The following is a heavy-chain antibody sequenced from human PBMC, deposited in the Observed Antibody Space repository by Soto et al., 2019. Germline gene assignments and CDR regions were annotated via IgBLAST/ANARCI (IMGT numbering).Heavy chain of an antibody. J-gene: IGHJ6*03. Sequence: GGSLRLSCAASGFTFSSYAMSWVRQAPGKGLEWVSAISGSGGSTYYADSVKGRFTISRDNSKNTLYLQMNSLRAEDTAVYYCAKDLTIVARPTAYYYYMDVWGKGTTVTVSS. D-gene: IGHD6-6*01. CDR3: AKDLTIVARPTAYYYYMDV. CDR2: ISGSGGST. CDR1: GFTFSSYA. V-gene: IGHV3-23*01.